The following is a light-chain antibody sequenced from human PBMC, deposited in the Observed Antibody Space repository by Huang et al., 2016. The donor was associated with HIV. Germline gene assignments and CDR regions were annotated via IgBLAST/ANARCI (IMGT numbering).Light chain of an antibody. V-gene: IGKV1-39*01. J-gene: IGKJ2*01. CDR3: QQSHSTPYT. Sequence: DIQMTQSPSSLSASVGDRVTISCRASQSISTYLMWYQQKPGKAPKLLVYDASSVQRGVPSRFGGSGSGTDFTLTISSLQPEDFATYYCQQSHSTPYTFGQGTKLEIK. CDR2: DAS. CDR1: QSISTY.